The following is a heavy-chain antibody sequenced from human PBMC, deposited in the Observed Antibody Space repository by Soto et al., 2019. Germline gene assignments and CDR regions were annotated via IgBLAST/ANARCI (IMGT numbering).Heavy chain of an antibody. CDR3: ATRSPAFDY. Sequence: QVQLVQSGPEVKKPGASVKVSCKTSGYTFTDYGISWVRQAPGQGLEWMGWISTSKGNTNYAQKFQGRVTMTTDTPMSTGYMELRSLRSDDTAVYYCATRSPAFDYWGQGTLVTVSS. CDR2: ISTSKGNT. V-gene: IGHV1-18*01. CDR1: GYTFTDYG. J-gene: IGHJ4*02.